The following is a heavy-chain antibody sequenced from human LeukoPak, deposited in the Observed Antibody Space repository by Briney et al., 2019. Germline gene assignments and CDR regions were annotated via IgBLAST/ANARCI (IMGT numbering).Heavy chain of an antibody. Sequence: ASVKVSCKASGYPFTTYGLSWVRQAPGQGLEWMGQISGNDGDTTYAQKFQGRVTMTTDTGTTTAYMELTSLTSDDTAAYYCARDVPDFWSGFDHWGQGTLVTVSP. D-gene: IGHD3-3*01. CDR3: ARDVPDFWSGFDH. CDR2: ISGNDGDT. CDR1: GYPFTTYG. V-gene: IGHV1-18*01. J-gene: IGHJ4*02.